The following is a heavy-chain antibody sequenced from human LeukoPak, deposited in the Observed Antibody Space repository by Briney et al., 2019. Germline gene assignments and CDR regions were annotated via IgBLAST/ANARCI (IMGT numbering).Heavy chain of an antibody. V-gene: IGHV3-21*01. D-gene: IGHD1-1*01. CDR3: ARGHSKNLRYPVDY. CDR1: GFTFSSYS. CDR2: ISSSSSYI. J-gene: IGHJ4*02. Sequence: SAGSLRLSCAASGFTFSSYSMNWVRQAPGKGLEWVSSISSSSSYIYYEDSVKGRFTISRDNAKNSLYLQMNSLRAEDTAVYYCARGHSKNLRYPVDYWGQGTLVTVSS.